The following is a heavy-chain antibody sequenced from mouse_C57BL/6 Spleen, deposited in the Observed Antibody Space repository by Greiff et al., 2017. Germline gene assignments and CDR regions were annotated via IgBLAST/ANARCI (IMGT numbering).Heavy chain of an antibody. CDR3: ARIAYYGSSYWYYFDY. CDR1: GFNIKNTY. CDR2: IDPANGNT. J-gene: IGHJ2*01. V-gene: IGHV14-3*01. D-gene: IGHD1-1*01. Sequence: VQLQQSVAELVRPGASVKLSCTASGFNIKNTYMHWVKQRPEQGLEWIGRIDPANGNTKYAPKFPGKATITADTSSNTAYLQLSSLTSEDTAIYYCARIAYYGSSYWYYFDYWGQGTTLTVSS.